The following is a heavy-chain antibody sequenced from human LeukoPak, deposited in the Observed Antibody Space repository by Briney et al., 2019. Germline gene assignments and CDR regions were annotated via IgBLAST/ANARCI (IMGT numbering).Heavy chain of an antibody. J-gene: IGHJ4*02. CDR1: GGSFSGYH. CDR3: ARGRGAARFVTIEFDY. D-gene: IGHD6-6*01. Sequence: SETLSLTCAVYGGSFSGYHWSWIRQPPGKGLEWIGEINHRGSTNYNPSLKSRVTMSVDTSKNQFSLKLSSVAAADAAVYYCARGRGAARFVTIEFDYWGQGALVTVSS. CDR2: INHRGST. V-gene: IGHV4-34*01.